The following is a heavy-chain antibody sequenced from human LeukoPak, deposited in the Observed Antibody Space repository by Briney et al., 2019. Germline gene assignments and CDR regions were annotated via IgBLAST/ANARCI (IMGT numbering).Heavy chain of an antibody. V-gene: IGHV3-23*01. D-gene: IGHD3-10*02. Sequence: TGGSLRLSCAASGFTFSSYGMSWVRQAPGKGLEWVSAISGSGGSTYYADSVKGRFTISRDNAKNSLYLQMNSLRAEDTALYYCARDITTLGRVGAFDIWGQGTMVTVSS. CDR1: GFTFSSYG. CDR2: ISGSGGST. J-gene: IGHJ3*02. CDR3: ARDITTLGRVGAFDI.